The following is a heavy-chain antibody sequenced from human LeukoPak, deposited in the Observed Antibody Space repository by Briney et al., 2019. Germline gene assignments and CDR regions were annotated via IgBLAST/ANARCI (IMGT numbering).Heavy chain of an antibody. V-gene: IGHV3-21*01. J-gene: IGHJ3*02. CDR3: ARDTYDYVWGSYRLADAFDI. Sequence: PGGSLRLSCAASGFTFSSYSMNWVRQAPGKGLEWASSISSSSSYIYYADSVKGRFTISRDNAKNSLYLQMNSLRAEDTAVYYCARDTYDYVWGSYRLADAFDIWGQGTMVTVSS. CDR2: ISSSSSYI. CDR1: GFTFSSYS. D-gene: IGHD3-16*02.